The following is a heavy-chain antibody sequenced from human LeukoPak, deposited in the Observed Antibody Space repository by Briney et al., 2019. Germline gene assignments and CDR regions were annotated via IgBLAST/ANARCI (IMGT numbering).Heavy chain of an antibody. V-gene: IGHV3-23*01. CDR2: ISGGGGTT. Sequence: PGGSLRLSCAASGFTFRSYAMSWVRQAPGKGLEWISAISGGGGTTYYADSVKGRFTISSDNSKNALYLQMNTLRAEDTAVYYCARAKEQWLVPFFDYWGQGTLVTVSS. CDR3: ARAKEQWLVPFFDY. J-gene: IGHJ4*02. CDR1: GFTFRSYA. D-gene: IGHD6-19*01.